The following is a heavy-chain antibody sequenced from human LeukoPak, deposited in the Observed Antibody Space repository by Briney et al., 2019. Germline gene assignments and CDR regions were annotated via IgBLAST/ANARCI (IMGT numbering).Heavy chain of an antibody. V-gene: IGHV3-30-3*01. CDR1: GSTFSSYA. CDR2: ISYDGSNK. J-gene: IGHJ4*02. CDR3: ARATHLQYFDY. Sequence: QTGGSLRLSCAVSGSTFSSYAMHWVRQAPGKGLEWVAVISYDGSNKYYADSVKGRFTISRDNSKNTLYLQMNSLRAEDTAVYYCARATHLQYFDYWGQGTLVTVSS.